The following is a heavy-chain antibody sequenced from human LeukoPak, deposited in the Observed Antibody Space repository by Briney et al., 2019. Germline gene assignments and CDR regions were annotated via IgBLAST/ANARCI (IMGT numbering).Heavy chain of an antibody. V-gene: IGHV3-15*01. CDR2: IKPKTDGETT. CDR3: ITPLPYSAQ. Sequence: PGGSLRLSCVASGFSFGDNWMSWVRQAPGKGLEWVGRIKPKTDGETTEYAAPVKDRFSISRDDSKSMMYLQMNSLKTEDTAVYYCITPLPYSAQGGQGTLVTVSS. D-gene: IGHD2-21*01. CDR1: GFSFGDNW. J-gene: IGHJ4*02.